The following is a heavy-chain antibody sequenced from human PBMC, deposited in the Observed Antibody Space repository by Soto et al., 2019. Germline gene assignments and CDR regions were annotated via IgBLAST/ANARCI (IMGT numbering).Heavy chain of an antibody. V-gene: IGHV2-5*02. CDR1: GFSLSTYGVG. J-gene: IGHJ5*02. CDR3: AHRDVVTAPNWFDP. Sequence: QITLKESGPALVRPTQTLTLTCTFSGFSLSTYGVGVGWIRQPPGKALEWLALIFWDDDKRYNPSLKSRLTITKDTSKNQVVLTMTNMDPVDTATYYCAHRDVVTAPNWFDPWGQGTLVTVSS. D-gene: IGHD2-21*02. CDR2: IFWDDDK.